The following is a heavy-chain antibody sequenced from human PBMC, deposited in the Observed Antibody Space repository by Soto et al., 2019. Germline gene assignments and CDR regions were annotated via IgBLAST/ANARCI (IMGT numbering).Heavy chain of an antibody. V-gene: IGHV3-21*01. D-gene: IGHD2-15*01. CDR1: GFTFSSYS. CDR2: ISSSSSYI. Sequence: EVQLVESGGGLVKPGGSLRLSCAASGFTFSSYSMNWVRQAPGKGLEWVSCISSSSSYIYYADSVKGRFTISRDNAKNSLYLQMNSLRAEDTAVYYCARAGYCSGGSCYSLGGNPYYFDYWGQGTLVTVSS. J-gene: IGHJ4*02. CDR3: ARAGYCSGGSCYSLGGNPYYFDY.